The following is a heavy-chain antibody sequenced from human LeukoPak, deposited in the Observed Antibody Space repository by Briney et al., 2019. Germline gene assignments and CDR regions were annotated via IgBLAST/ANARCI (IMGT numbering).Heavy chain of an antibody. J-gene: IGHJ6*04. CDR2: ISNDGSKR. CDR1: GFTFSNCA. CDR3: AKGDGGSSSWYDFYSYGVDV. D-gene: IGHD6-13*01. Sequence: QPGRSLRLSCVVSGFTFSNCAMHWVRQAPDKALVWVAVISNDGSKRHYADAVKGRLSISRDNSKNALSLQFHSLRGDDTAVYYCAKGDGGSSSWYDFYSYGVDVWGKGTAVTVSS. V-gene: IGHV3-30*18.